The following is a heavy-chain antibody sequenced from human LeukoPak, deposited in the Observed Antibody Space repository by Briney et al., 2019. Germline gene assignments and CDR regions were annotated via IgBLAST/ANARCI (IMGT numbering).Heavy chain of an antibody. Sequence: PGGSLRLSCTASGFTFGDYAVSWVRQAPGKGLEWVGFIRSKAYGGTTEYAASVKGRFTISGDDSKSIAYLQMNSLKTEDTAVYYCTTSYGDYVIEYYFDYWGQGTLVTVSS. V-gene: IGHV3-49*04. CDR2: IRSKAYGGTT. D-gene: IGHD4-17*01. CDR3: TTSYGDYVIEYYFDY. CDR1: GFTFGDYA. J-gene: IGHJ4*02.